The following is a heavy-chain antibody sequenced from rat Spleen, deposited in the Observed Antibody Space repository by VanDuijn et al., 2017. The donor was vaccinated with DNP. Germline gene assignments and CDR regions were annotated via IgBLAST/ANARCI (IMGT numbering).Heavy chain of an antibody. CDR3: AGRPPPTRGPFDY. CDR1: GLPFRDYN. CDR2: IIYDGSRT. Sequence: EVQLVESGGGLIPPGRSLKVSCEASGLPFRDYNMAWVRQTPETGLEWVANIIYDGSRTHYRDSVKGRFIISRDNAKSTLYLQMDSLRSEDTATYYCAGRPPPTRGPFDYWGQGVAVTVSS. D-gene: IGHD1-4*01. V-gene: IGHV5S10*01. J-gene: IGHJ2*01.